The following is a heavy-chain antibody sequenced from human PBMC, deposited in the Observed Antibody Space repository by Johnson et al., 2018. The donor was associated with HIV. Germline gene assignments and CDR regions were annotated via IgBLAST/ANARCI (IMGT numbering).Heavy chain of an antibody. CDR3: ARDRGGTRGAFDI. D-gene: IGHD1-1*01. V-gene: IGHV3-30-3*01. CDR2: ISYDGSNK. CDR1: GFTFSSYA. Sequence: QVQLVESGGGVVQPGRSLRLSCAASGFTFSSYAMHWVRQAPGKGLEWVAVISYDGSNKYYADSVKGRFTISRDNSKTTLYLQMNSLRAADTAVYYCARDRGGTRGAFDIWGQGTMVTVSS. J-gene: IGHJ3*02.